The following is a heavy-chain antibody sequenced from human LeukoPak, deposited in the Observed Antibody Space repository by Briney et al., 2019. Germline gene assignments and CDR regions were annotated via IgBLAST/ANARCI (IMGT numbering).Heavy chain of an antibody. CDR2: ISGTGGTT. V-gene: IGHV3-23*01. CDR3: AKRDVSDSTTYSPLFDS. Sequence: GGSLRLSCEASGFTFPNYAMAWVRQAPGKGLEWVSGISGTGGTTYYADSVRGRFTISRDNPKNTRYLQMNSLRTEDTAVYYCAKRDVSDSTTYSPLFDSWGQGTLVTVSS. CDR1: GFTFPNYA. D-gene: IGHD2/OR15-2a*01. J-gene: IGHJ5*01.